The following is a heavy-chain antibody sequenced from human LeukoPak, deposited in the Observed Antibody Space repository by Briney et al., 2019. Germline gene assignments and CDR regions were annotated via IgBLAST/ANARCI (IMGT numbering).Heavy chain of an antibody. D-gene: IGHD6-13*01. CDR1: GFTVSSNY. V-gene: IGHV3-66*01. CDR3: ARLGVQVAAGTGY. J-gene: IGHJ4*02. Sequence: GGSLRLSYAASGFTVSSNYMSWVRQAPGKGLEWVSVIYSGGSTYYADSVKGRFTISRDNSKNTLYLQMNSLRAEDTAVYYCARLGVQVAAGTGYWGQGTLVTVSS. CDR2: IYSGGST.